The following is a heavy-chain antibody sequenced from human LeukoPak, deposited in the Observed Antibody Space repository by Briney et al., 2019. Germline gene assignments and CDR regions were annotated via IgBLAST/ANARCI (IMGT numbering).Heavy chain of an antibody. CDR2: ISSSGSTI. Sequence: PGGSLRLSCAASGFTFSSYEMNWVRQAPGKGLEWVSYISSSGSTIYYADSVKGRFTISRDNAKNSLYLQMNSLRAEDTAVYYCARDDYSVSKGMDVWGKGTTVTISS. D-gene: IGHD5/OR15-5a*01. V-gene: IGHV3-48*03. CDR3: ARDDYSVSKGMDV. CDR1: GFTFSSYE. J-gene: IGHJ6*04.